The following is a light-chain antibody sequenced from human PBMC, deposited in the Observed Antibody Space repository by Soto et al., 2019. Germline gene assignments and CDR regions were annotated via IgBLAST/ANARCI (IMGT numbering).Light chain of an antibody. CDR2: EVS. CDR1: SSDVGAYNY. Sequence: QAVVTQPASVSGSPGQSITISCTGTSSDVGAYNYVSWYQQHPGKAPKLMIYEVSNRPSGVSNRFSGSKSGNTASLTISGLQAEDEADYYCNSYTRSSTLVFGGGTKLTVL. V-gene: IGLV2-14*01. J-gene: IGLJ3*02. CDR3: NSYTRSSTLV.